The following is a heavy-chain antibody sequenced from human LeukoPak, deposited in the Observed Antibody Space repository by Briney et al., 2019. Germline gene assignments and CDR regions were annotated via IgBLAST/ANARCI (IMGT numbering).Heavy chain of an antibody. V-gene: IGHV3-48*03. D-gene: IGHD3-9*01. CDR2: ISSSGSTI. Sequence: GGSLRLSCAASGFTFSSYEMNWVRQAPGKGLEWVSYISSSGSTIYYADSVKGRFTISRDNSKNTLYLQMNSLRAEDTAVYYCAKDRVTYYDILTEDYWGQGTLVTVSS. J-gene: IGHJ4*02. CDR1: GFTFSSYE. CDR3: AKDRVTYYDILTEDY.